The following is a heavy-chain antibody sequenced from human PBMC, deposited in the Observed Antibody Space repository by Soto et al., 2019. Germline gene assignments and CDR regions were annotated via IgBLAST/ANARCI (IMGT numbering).Heavy chain of an antibody. CDR3: AHRPSYCSGGSCYSGFDS. V-gene: IGHV2-5*02. Sequence: QITLKESGPTLVKPTQTLTLTCTFSGFSLSTSGVGVGWIRQPPGKALEWLALIYWDDDKRYSPSLKSRLTITKDTSKNQVVLTMTNMDPVDTASYYCAHRPSYCSGGSCYSGFDSWGQGTLVTVSS. J-gene: IGHJ4*02. CDR2: IYWDDDK. D-gene: IGHD2-15*01. CDR1: GFSLSTSGVG.